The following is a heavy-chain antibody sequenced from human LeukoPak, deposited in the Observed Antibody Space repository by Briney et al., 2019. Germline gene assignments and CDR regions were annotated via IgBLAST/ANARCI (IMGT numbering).Heavy chain of an antibody. V-gene: IGHV5-51*01. CDR1: GYSFTSYW. CDR3: ARLGGYSSSPYYYYYYMDV. Sequence: PGESLKISCKGSGYSFTSYWIGWVRQMPGKGLEWMGIIYPGDSDTRYSPSFQGQVTISADKSISTAYLQWSSLKASDTAMYYCARLGGYSSSPYYYYYYMDVWGKGTTVTVSS. D-gene: IGHD6-13*01. J-gene: IGHJ6*03. CDR2: IYPGDSDT.